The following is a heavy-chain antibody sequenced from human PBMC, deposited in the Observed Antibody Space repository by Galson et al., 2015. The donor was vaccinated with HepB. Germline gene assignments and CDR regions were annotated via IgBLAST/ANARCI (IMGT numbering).Heavy chain of an antibody. Sequence: SGGTFSSYAISWVRQAPGQGLEWMGGIIPIFGTANYAQKFQGRVTITADESTSTAYMELSSLRSEDTAVYYCARDFTQEQWLDNWFDPWGQGTLVTVSS. D-gene: IGHD6-19*01. CDR3: ARDFTQEQWLDNWFDP. CDR1: GGTFSSYA. CDR2: IIPIFGTA. V-gene: IGHV1-69*01. J-gene: IGHJ5*02.